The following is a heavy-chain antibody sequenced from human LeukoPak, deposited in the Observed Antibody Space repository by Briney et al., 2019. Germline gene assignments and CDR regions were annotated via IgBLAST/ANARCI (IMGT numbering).Heavy chain of an antibody. CDR2: INHSGST. D-gene: IGHD3-10*01. Sequence: SETLSLTCAVYGGSFSGYYWSWIRQPPGKGLEWIGEINHSGSTNYNPSLKSRVTMSADTSKNQFSLKLSSVTAADTAVYYCARGRNGYYYGSGSYYPWGQGTLVTVSS. J-gene: IGHJ5*02. V-gene: IGHV4-34*01. CDR1: GGSFSGYY. CDR3: ARGRNGYYYGSGSYYP.